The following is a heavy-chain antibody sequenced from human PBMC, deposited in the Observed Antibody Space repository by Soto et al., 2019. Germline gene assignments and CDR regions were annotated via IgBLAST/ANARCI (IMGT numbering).Heavy chain of an antibody. CDR2: ISTSSSTT. J-gene: IGHJ1*01. Sequence: GGSLRLSCAASGFTFSNYSMNWVRQAPGKGLEWVSYISTSSSTTYYADSVKGRFTISRDDANHSLYLQMNSLRAEDTAVYYCARHHLLEYFQHWGQGTLVTVSS. V-gene: IGHV3-48*04. CDR1: GFTFSNYS. CDR3: ARHHLLEYFQH.